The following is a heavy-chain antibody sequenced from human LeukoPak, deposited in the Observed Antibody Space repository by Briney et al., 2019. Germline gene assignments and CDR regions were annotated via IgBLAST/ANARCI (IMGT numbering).Heavy chain of an antibody. Sequence: PGGSLRLSCTASGFIFGDYAMSWVRQAPGKGLEWVGFIRSKAYGGATEYAASVRGRFTISRDDSKSIAYLQMSSLKTEDTAVYFCTREFWDYGGNSGANYFDYWGQGTLVTVSS. CDR1: GFIFGDYA. D-gene: IGHD4-23*01. J-gene: IGHJ4*02. CDR2: IRSKAYGGAT. CDR3: TREFWDYGGNSGANYFDY. V-gene: IGHV3-49*04.